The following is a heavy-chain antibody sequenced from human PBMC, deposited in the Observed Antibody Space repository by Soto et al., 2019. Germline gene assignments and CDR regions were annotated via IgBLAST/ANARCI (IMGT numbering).Heavy chain of an antibody. CDR2: ISYDGSNK. Sequence: QVQLVESGGGVVQPGRSLRLSCAASGFTFSSYAMHWVRQAPGKGLEWVAVISYDGSNKYYADSVKGRFTISRDNSKNALDLQMNSLRAEDTAVYYCARTLTAVTTLFFYFDYWGQGTLVTVSS. V-gene: IGHV3-30-3*01. J-gene: IGHJ4*02. CDR1: GFTFSSYA. D-gene: IGHD4-17*01. CDR3: ARTLTAVTTLFFYFDY.